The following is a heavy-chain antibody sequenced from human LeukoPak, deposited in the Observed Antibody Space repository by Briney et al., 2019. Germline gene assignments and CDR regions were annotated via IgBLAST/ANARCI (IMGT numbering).Heavy chain of an antibody. Sequence: GSLRLSCAASGFTFSSYGMHWVRQAPGKGLEWVAVIWYDGSNKYYADSVKGRFTISRDNSKNTLYLQMNSLRAEDTAVYYCARHTGYNYGSYFDYWGQGTLVTVSS. CDR3: ARHTGYNYGSYFDY. CDR2: IWYDGSNK. V-gene: IGHV3-33*01. CDR1: GFTFSSYG. D-gene: IGHD5-18*01. J-gene: IGHJ4*02.